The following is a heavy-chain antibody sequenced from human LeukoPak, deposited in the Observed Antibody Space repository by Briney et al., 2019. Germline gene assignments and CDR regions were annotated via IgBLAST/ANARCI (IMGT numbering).Heavy chain of an antibody. CDR2: IYYSGST. V-gene: IGHV4-39*07. J-gene: IGHJ4*02. D-gene: IGHD3-3*01. CDR3: AREIGFFWSGYYRGSYYFDY. CDR1: GGSISSSSYY. Sequence: SETLSLTCTVSGGSISSSSYYWGWIRQPPGKGLEWIGSIYYSGSTYYNPSLKSRVTISVDTSKNQFSLKLSSVTAADTAVYYCAREIGFFWSGYYRGSYYFDYWGQGTLVTVSS.